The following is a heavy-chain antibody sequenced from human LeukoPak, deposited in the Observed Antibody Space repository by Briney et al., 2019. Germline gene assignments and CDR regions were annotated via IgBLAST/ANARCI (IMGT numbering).Heavy chain of an antibody. CDR3: ARVIGLYYFDY. Sequence: GASVEVSCKASGYTFTSYGISWVRQAPGQGLEWMGWISAYNGNTNYAQKFQGRVTITADKSTSTAYMELSSLRSEDTAVYYCARVIGLYYFDYWGQGTLVTVSS. J-gene: IGHJ4*02. CDR1: GYTFTSYG. CDR2: ISAYNGNT. V-gene: IGHV1-18*01.